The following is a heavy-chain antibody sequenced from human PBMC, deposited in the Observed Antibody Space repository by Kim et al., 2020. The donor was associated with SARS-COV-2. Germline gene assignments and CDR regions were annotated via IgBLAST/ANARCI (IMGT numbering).Heavy chain of an antibody. CDR2: ISGSGDRI. V-gene: IGHV3-23*01. Sequence: GGSLRLSCAASGITFRSYAMSWVRQAPGKGLEWVSGISGSGDRIYYGDSVKGRFAISRDNSKNTLYLQMNSLRAEDTAVYYCAKGGISLVRGSFDYWGQGSLVTVSS. CDR1: GITFRSYA. J-gene: IGHJ4*02. CDR3: AKGGISLVRGSFDY. D-gene: IGHD3-10*01.